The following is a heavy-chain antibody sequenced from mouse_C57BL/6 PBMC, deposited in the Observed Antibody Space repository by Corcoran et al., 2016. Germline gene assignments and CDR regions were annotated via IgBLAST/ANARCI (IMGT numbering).Heavy chain of an antibody. J-gene: IGHJ1*03. V-gene: IGHV9-3*01. Sequence: QIQLVQSGPELKKHGETVKISCKASGYTFTTYGMSWVKQAPGKGLKWMGWINTYSGVPTYADDFKGRFAFSLETSASTAYLQINNLKNEDTATYLCARHAVVATRYFDVWGTGTTVTVSA. D-gene: IGHD1-1*01. CDR2: INTYSGVP. CDR1: GYTFTTYG. CDR3: ARHAVVATRYFDV.